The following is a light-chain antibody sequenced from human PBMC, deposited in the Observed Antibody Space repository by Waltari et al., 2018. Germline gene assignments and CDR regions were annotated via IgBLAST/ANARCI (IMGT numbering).Light chain of an antibody. V-gene: IGKV1-33*01. Sequence: LQMTQSPSSLSASVGDRVTITCQASQDSNNYLNWYQQKTGKAPKLLIYDASNLETGVPSRFSGSGSGTDFTFTISSLQPEDIATYYCQQYDNPPLTFGGGTKVEIK. CDR1: QDSNNY. CDR3: QQYDNPPLT. CDR2: DAS. J-gene: IGKJ4*01.